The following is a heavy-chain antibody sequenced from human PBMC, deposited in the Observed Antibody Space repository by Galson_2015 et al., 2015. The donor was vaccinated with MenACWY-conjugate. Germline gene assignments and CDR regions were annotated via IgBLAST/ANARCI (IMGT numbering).Heavy chain of an antibody. V-gene: IGHV5-51*01. CDR2: INPVDSNI. D-gene: IGHD1-26*01. Sequence: QSGAEVKKPGESLKISCQGSGYSFTNYWIAWVRQMPGKGLEWVGLINPVDSNIRYSPSFQGQVTISADESISTAYLQWGSLKASDTAMYYCARHPPGGRGMDVWGRGTTVTVSS. CDR1: GYSFTNYW. CDR3: ARHPPGGRGMDV. J-gene: IGHJ6*02.